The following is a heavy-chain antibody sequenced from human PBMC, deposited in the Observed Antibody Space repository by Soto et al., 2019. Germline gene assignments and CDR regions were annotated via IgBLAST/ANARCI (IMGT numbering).Heavy chain of an antibody. CDR1: GFTVSSNY. CDR3: ARGTTTVPYYYYYYMDV. D-gene: IGHD4-4*01. Sequence: GSLRLSCAASGFTVSSNYMSWVRQALGKGLEWVSVIYSGGSTYYANSVKGRFTISRRNSKNTLYLQMNSLRAEDTAVYYCARGTTTVPYYYYYYMDVWGKGTTVTVSS. J-gene: IGHJ6*03. V-gene: IGHV3-53*04. CDR2: IYSGGST.